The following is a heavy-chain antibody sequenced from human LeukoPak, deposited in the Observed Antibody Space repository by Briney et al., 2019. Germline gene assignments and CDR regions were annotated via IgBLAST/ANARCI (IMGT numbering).Heavy chain of an antibody. CDR2: IKHDGSEQ. CDR1: GFTFTSYW. J-gene: IGHJ4*02. D-gene: IGHD6-13*01. V-gene: IGHV3-7*03. Sequence: GGSLRLSCTASGFTFTSYWMSWMRQAPGKGLQWVANIKHDGSEQYYVDSVKGRFTISRDNAKNSLYLQMNSLRAEDTAVYYCARDPIAAAGNSGYWGQGTLVTVSS. CDR3: ARDPIAAAGNSGY.